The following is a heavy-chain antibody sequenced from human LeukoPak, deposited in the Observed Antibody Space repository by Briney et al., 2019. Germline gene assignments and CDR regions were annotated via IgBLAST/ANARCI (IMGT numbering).Heavy chain of an antibody. CDR2: IIPIFGTA. Sequence: SVKVSCKASGSTFSSYAISWVRQAPGQGLEWMGGIIPIFGTANYAQKFQGRVTITADESTSTAYMELSSLRSEDTAVYYCARYCSGGSCYGVFDYWGQGTLVTVSS. D-gene: IGHD2-15*01. J-gene: IGHJ4*02. CDR3: ARYCSGGSCYGVFDY. V-gene: IGHV1-69*13. CDR1: GSTFSSYA.